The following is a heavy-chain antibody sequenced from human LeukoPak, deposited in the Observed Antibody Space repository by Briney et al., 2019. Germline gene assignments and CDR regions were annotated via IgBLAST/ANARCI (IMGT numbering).Heavy chain of an antibody. V-gene: IGHV4-4*07. CDR3: ARMARDDIVVVPAAIDY. J-gene: IGHJ4*02. D-gene: IGHD2-2*01. CDR2: IYTSGST. Sequence: SETLSLTCTVSGGSISSYYWSWIRQPAGKGLEWIGRIYTSGSTNYNPSLKSRVTMSVDTSKNQFSLKLSSVTAADTAVYYCARMARDDIVVVPAAIDYWGQGTLVTVSS. CDR1: GGSISSYY.